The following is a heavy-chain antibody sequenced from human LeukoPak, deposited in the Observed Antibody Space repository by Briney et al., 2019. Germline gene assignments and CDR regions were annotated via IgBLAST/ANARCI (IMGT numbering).Heavy chain of an antibody. D-gene: IGHD3-22*01. V-gene: IGHV1-69*06. CDR3: ARAPNYYYDSSGYYLDY. CDR2: IIPIFGTA. Sequence: ASVKVSCKASGGTFSSYAISWVRQAPGQGLEWMGGIIPIFGTANYAQKFQGRVTITADKSTSTAYVELSSLRSEDTAVYYCARAPNYYYDSSGYYLDYWGQGTLVTVSS. J-gene: IGHJ4*02. CDR1: GGTFSSYA.